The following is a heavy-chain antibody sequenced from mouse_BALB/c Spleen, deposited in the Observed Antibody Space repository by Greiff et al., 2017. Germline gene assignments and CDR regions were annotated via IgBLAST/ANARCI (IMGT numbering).Heavy chain of an antibody. J-gene: IGHJ3*01. CDR2: ISYDGSN. D-gene: IGHD1-2*01. Sequence: EVQLVESGPGLVKPSQSLSLTCSVTGYSITSGYYWNWIRQFPGNKLEWMGYISYDGSNNYNPSLKNRISITRDTSKNQFFLKLNSVTTEDTATYYCARETTAPAWFAYWGQGTLVTVSA. V-gene: IGHV3-6*02. CDR3: ARETTAPAWFAY. CDR1: GYSITSGYY.